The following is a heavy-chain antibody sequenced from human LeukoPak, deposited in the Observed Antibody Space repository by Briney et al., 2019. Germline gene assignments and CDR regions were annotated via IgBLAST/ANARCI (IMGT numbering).Heavy chain of an antibody. D-gene: IGHD2-15*01. CDR3: ERDLFENIVVVVAATPGDY. Sequence: PGGSLRLSCAASGFTFSSYGMHWVRQAPGKGLEWVPVISFDGSKKYYADSVKGRFTISRDNSKNTLYLQMNSLRAEDTAVYYCERDLFENIVVVVAATPGDYWGQGTLVTVSS. J-gene: IGHJ4*02. CDR2: ISFDGSKK. V-gene: IGHV3-30*03. CDR1: GFTFSSYG.